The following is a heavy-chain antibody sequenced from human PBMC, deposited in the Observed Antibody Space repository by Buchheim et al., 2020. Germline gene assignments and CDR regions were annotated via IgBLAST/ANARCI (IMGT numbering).Heavy chain of an antibody. Sequence: EVQLVESGGGLVQPGGSLRLSCAASGFTFSSYWMHWVRQAPGKGLVWVSRINSDGSSTSYADSVKGRFTISRDNAKNTLYLQMNSLRAEDTAVYYCARVGWYSNYFYYYYYGMDVWGQGTT. CDR1: GFTFSSYW. CDR3: ARVGWYSNYFYYYYYGMDV. D-gene: IGHD4-11*01. J-gene: IGHJ6*02. V-gene: IGHV3-74*01. CDR2: INSDGSST.